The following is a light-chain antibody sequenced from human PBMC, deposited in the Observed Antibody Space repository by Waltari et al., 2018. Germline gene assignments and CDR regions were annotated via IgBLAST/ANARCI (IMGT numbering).Light chain of an antibody. CDR2: SAS. CDR3: QQSYITPYT. Sequence: DIQMTQALSSLSESVGDRVTMTCRTSQSITGHLNWFQQQPGKAPKLLLHSASALQSGVPSRFSGRGSGTHFTLTISSLQPEDFATYFCQQSYITPYTFGQGTKLEIK. V-gene: IGKV1-39*01. CDR1: QSITGH. J-gene: IGKJ2*01.